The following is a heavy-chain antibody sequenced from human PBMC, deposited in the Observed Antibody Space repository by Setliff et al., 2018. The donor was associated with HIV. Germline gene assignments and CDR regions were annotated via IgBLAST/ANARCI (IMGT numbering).Heavy chain of an antibody. Sequence: PGGSLRLSCAASGFTYSSYWMGWVRQAPGKGLEWVANIKQDGSEAYYVDSVRGRFTISRDNAKSSLYLQMNSLRAEDTAVYYCARGTDYSGWFYDYWGQGTQVTVSS. D-gene: IGHD1-26*01. V-gene: IGHV3-7*03. CDR2: IKQDGSEA. CDR3: ARGTDYSGWFYDY. J-gene: IGHJ4*02. CDR1: GFTYSSYW.